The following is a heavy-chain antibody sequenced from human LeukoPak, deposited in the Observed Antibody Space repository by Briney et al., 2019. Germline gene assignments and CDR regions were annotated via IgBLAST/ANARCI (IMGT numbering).Heavy chain of an antibody. CDR2: MNPNSGNT. CDR3: ASQYSGSYYVSSHDAFDI. J-gene: IGHJ3*02. CDR1: XD. Sequence: XDINWVRQATXQXXXGMGWMNPNSGNTGYAQKFQGRVTMTRNTSISTAYMELSSLRSEDTAVYYCASQYSGSYYVSSHDAFDIWGQGTMVTVSS. D-gene: IGHD1-26*01. V-gene: IGHV1-8*01.